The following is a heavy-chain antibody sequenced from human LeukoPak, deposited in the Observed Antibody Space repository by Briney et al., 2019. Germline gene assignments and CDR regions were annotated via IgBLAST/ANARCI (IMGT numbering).Heavy chain of an antibody. CDR2: INPNSGGT. Sequence: ASVTVSCKASGYTFTGYYMHWVRQAPGQGLEWMGWINPNSGGTNYEQKFQGRVTMTTDTSTSTAYMELRSLRSDDTAVYYCTRDGRFGELSDYWGQGTLLTVSS. D-gene: IGHD3-10*01. CDR1: GYTFTGYY. CDR3: TRDGRFGELSDY. J-gene: IGHJ4*02. V-gene: IGHV1-2*02.